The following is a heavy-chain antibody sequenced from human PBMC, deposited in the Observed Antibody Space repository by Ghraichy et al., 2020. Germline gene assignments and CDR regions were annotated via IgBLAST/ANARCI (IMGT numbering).Heavy chain of an antibody. V-gene: IGHV4-4*02. D-gene: IGHD3-3*01. J-gene: IGHJ4*02. CDR3: AIAGPGIWSGYPHFDI. CDR1: GGSISTSNW. Sequence: SETPSLTCDVSGGSISTSNWWNWVRQAPGRGLQWIGDIYHGGNTNYNPSLKSRLTISVDKSKNRFSLTLTSVTAADTALYFCAIAGPGIWSGYPHFDIWGQGALVIVSS. CDR2: IYHGGNT.